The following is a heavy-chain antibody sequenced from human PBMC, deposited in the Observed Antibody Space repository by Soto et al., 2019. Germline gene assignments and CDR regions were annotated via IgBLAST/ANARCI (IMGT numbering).Heavy chain of an antibody. CDR2: MNPDSGNT. Sequence: QEQLVQSGAEVKKPGAPVKVSCKASGYTFSNYNINWVRQASGQGLEWMGWMNPDSGNTGYAEKFQGRVTMTRNSSISTAYMELSDLRSEDTAVYYCAREAASDPSFYYHYMDVWGKGTTVTVSS. CDR3: AREAASDPSFYYHYMDV. D-gene: IGHD3-10*01. J-gene: IGHJ6*03. V-gene: IGHV1-8*01. CDR1: GYTFSNYN.